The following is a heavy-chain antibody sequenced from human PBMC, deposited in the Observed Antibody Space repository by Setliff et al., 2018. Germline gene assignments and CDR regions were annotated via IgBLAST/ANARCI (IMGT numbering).Heavy chain of an antibody. CDR2: ISWNSGSI. D-gene: IGHD3-22*01. Sequence: GGSLSLSCAASGFTFDDYAMHWVRQAPGKGLEWVSGISWNSGSIGYADSVKGRFTISRDNAKNSLYLQMNSLRAEDTALYYCAKGYYYDSSGYYYTDAFDIWGQGTMVTVSS. CDR3: AKGYYYDSSGYYYTDAFDI. V-gene: IGHV3-9*01. CDR1: GFTFDDYA. J-gene: IGHJ3*02.